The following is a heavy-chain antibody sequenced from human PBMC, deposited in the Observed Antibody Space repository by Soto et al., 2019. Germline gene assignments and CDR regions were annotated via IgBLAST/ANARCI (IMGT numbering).Heavy chain of an antibody. J-gene: IGHJ1*01. CDR1: GGSISSYY. CDR3: ARGCSGGSCYPRAEYFQH. Sequence: QVQLQESGPGLVKPSETLSLTCTVSGGSISSYYWSWIRQPPGKGLEWIGYIYYSGSTNYNPSLKSRVTISVDTSKNQFSLKLSSVTAADTAVYYCARGCSGGSCYPRAEYFQHWGQGTLVTVSS. V-gene: IGHV4-59*01. CDR2: IYYSGST. D-gene: IGHD2-15*01.